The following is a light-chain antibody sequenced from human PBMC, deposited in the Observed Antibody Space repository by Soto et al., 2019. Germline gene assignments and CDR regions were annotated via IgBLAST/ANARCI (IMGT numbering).Light chain of an antibody. Sequence: DIQMTQSPSTLSASVGDRVTITCRASQTISNYLAWYQQKPGKAPKFLIYVVSTLERGVPSRFTGAGSGTDFGLTISSLQPDDFATYYCQQYKSYPWTFGQGTKVEIK. CDR2: VVS. CDR1: QTISNY. V-gene: IGKV1-5*03. CDR3: QQYKSYPWT. J-gene: IGKJ1*01.